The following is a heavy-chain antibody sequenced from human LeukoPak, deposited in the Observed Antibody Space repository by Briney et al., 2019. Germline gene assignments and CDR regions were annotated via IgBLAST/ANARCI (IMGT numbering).Heavy chain of an antibody. D-gene: IGHD2-15*01. CDR1: GYIFRVYY. CDR2: CDRGRDGE. CDR3: AREVGSSRAFDI. Sequence: GGPQTLPCGVSGYIFRVYYKLGTPQTRGKALQGVSFCDRGRDGEAHADSVKGRFTISRDNDKNSLFLLMSSLTAEDTAVYYCAREVGSSRAFDIWGQGTMVTVS. J-gene: IGHJ3*02. V-gene: IGHV3-11*05.